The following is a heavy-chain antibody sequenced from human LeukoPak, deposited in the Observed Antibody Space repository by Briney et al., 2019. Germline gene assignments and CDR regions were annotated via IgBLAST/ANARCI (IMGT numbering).Heavy chain of an antibody. CDR2: IYHSGST. V-gene: IGHV4-38-2*02. CDR3: ASDLYAVAGNANNNWFDP. D-gene: IGHD6-19*01. Sequence: SETLSLTCTVSGYSISSGYYWGWIRQPPGKGLEWIGSIYHSGSTYYNPSLKSRVTISVDTSKNQFSLKLSSVTAADTAVYYCASDLYAVAGNANNNWFDPWGQGTLVTVSS. J-gene: IGHJ5*02. CDR1: GYSISSGYY.